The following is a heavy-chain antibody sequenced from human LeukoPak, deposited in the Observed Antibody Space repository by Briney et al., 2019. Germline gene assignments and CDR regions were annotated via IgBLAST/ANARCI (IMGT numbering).Heavy chain of an antibody. CDR1: GFTFSSYA. V-gene: IGHV3-23*01. Sequence: GGSLRLSCAASGFTFSSYAMSWVRQAPGKGLERVSAISGSGGSTYYAESVKGRFTISRDNSKNTLYLQMNSLRAEDTAVYYCAKDGWLNWFYLWGQGTLVTVSS. CDR3: AKDGWLNWFYL. D-gene: IGHD5-24*01. CDR2: ISGSGGST. J-gene: IGHJ5*02.